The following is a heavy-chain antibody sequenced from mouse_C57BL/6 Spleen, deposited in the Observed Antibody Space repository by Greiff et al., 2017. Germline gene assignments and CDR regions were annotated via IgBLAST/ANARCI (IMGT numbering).Heavy chain of an antibody. V-gene: IGHV1-85*01. CDR3: ARLGYDGDYFDY. Sequence: QVQLKESGPELVKPGASVKLSCKASGYTFTSYDINWVKQRPGQGLEWIGWIYPRDGSTTYNEKFKGKATLTVDTSSSTAYMELHSLTSEDSAVYFCARLGYDGDYFDYWGQGTTLTVSS. CDR2: IYPRDGST. CDR1: GYTFTSYD. D-gene: IGHD2-2*01. J-gene: IGHJ2*01.